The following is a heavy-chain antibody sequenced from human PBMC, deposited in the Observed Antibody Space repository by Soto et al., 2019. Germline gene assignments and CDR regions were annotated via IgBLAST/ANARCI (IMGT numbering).Heavy chain of an antibody. CDR3: AHRLCDASCYWDVGYFDY. CDR2: IYWDNDK. D-gene: IGHD2-15*01. CDR1: GFSLSTNGVG. Sequence: SGPTLVNPTQTLTLTCTFSGFSLSTNGVGVGWIRQPPGKALECLALIYWDNDKRYSPSLKSRLSITKDTSKNQVVLTMTNMDPVDTATYYCAHRLCDASCYWDVGYFDYWGQ. J-gene: IGHJ4*02. V-gene: IGHV2-5*02.